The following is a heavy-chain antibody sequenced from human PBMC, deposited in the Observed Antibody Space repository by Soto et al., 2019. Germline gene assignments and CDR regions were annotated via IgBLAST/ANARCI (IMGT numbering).Heavy chain of an antibody. CDR2: ISSSGFTI. Sequence: PAGSLRLSCEASGCTLSSYEMKCVRQAPGKGLEWVSDISSSGFTIYYADSVKGRFTVSRDNAKNSLFLQMHSLRAEDTAVYYCARDGGGYYRMDVWGQGTTVTVSS. D-gene: IGHD3-16*01. J-gene: IGHJ6*02. V-gene: IGHV3-48*03. CDR3: ARDGGGYYRMDV. CDR1: GCTLSSYE.